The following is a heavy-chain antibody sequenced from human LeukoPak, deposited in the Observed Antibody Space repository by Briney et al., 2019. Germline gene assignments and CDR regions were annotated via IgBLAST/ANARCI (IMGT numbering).Heavy chain of an antibody. J-gene: IGHJ4*02. CDR3: ATGIVVVVAATGY. CDR2: ISYDGSNK. D-gene: IGHD2-15*01. V-gene: IGHV3-30-3*01. CDR1: GFTLGSYA. Sequence: GGSLRLSCAASGFTLGSYAMHWVRQAPGKGREWVAVISYDGSNKYYADSVKGRFTISRDNSKITLYLQMNSLRAEDTAVYYCATGIVVVVAATGYWGQGTLVTVSS.